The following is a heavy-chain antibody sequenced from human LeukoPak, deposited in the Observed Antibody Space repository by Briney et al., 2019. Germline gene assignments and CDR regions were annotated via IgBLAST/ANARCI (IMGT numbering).Heavy chain of an antibody. D-gene: IGHD1-26*01. CDR2: IFYSGRT. CDR1: GASISSSSYS. Sequence: PSEILSLTCTVSGASISSSSYSWGWVRQPPGKGLEWIGSIFYSGRTDYTPSLKSRVAMSVDTSKNQFSLRLSSVTAADTAVYYCARDRAPRGSYEIYYFDYWGQGTLVTVSS. CDR3: ARDRAPRGSYEIYYFDY. V-gene: IGHV4-39*07. J-gene: IGHJ4*02.